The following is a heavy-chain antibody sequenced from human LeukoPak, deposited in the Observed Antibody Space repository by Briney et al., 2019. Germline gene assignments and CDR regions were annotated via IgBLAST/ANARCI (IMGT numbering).Heavy chain of an antibody. D-gene: IGHD3-16*01. Sequence: GGSLRLSCAASGFTFSSAWMTWVRQAPGKGLEWVGRIKSNSDGGTVGYAAPVKGRFTISRDDSKNTLYLQMNSLKTEDTGVYYCTTSIVYAKVFYSWGQGTLVTVSS. CDR1: GFTFSSAW. J-gene: IGHJ5*01. CDR2: IKSNSDGGTV. CDR3: TTSIVYAKVFYS. V-gene: IGHV3-15*01.